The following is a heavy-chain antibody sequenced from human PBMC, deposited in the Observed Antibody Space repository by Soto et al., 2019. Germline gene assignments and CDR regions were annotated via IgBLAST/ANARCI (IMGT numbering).Heavy chain of an antibody. J-gene: IGHJ6*03. V-gene: IGHV3-66*01. CDR3: AREEGNSYGPPILSENYYYMDV. D-gene: IGHD5-18*01. CDR2: IYSGGST. CDR1: GFTVSSNY. Sequence: GGSLRLSCAASGFTVSSNYMSWVRQAPGKGLEWVSVIYSGGSTYYADSVKGRFTISRDNSKKTLYLQMNSLRAEDTAVYYCAREEGNSYGPPILSENYYYMDVWGKGTTVTVSS.